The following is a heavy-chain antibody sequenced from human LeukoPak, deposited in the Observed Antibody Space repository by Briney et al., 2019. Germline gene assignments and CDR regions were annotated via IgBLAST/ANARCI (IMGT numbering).Heavy chain of an antibody. CDR2: ISYDGSNK. V-gene: IGHV3-30-3*01. CDR3: ARTISGWPHSSLDY. J-gene: IGHJ4*02. CDR1: GFTFSSYA. Sequence: GGSLRLSCAASGFTFSSYAMHWVRQAPGKGLEWVAVISYDGSNKYYADSVKGRFTISRDNSKNTLYLQMNSLRAEDTAVYYCARTISGWPHSSLDYWGQGTLVTVSS. D-gene: IGHD6-19*01.